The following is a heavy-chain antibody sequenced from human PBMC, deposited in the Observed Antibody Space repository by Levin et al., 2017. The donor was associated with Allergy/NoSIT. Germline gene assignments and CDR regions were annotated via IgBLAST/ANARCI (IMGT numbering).Heavy chain of an antibody. V-gene: IGHV3-48*03. CDR1: GFTFNNDE. CDR2: ISGSGDSI. D-gene: IGHD1-26*01. J-gene: IGHJ4*02. CDR3: ARGGSYLANDFGY. Sequence: GESLKISCAASGFTFNNDELNWVRQAPGKGLEWVSYISGSGDSIYYADSVKGRVTISRDNAKNSLYLQMNSLRAEDTAVYFCARGGSYLANDFGYWGQGTLVTVSS.